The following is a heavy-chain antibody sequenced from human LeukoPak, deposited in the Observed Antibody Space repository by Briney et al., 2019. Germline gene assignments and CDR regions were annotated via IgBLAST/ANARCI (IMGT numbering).Heavy chain of an antibody. Sequence: GGSLTLSCAASGFTVSSNYMSWVRQAPGKGLEWVSVIYSGGSTFYADSVTGRFTISRDNSKNTLYLQMNSLRAEDTAVYYCASGITMVQGVIFAYWGQGTLVTVSS. J-gene: IGHJ4*02. CDR1: GFTVSSNY. D-gene: IGHD3-10*01. CDR3: ASGITMVQGVIFAY. CDR2: IYSGGST. V-gene: IGHV3-53*01.